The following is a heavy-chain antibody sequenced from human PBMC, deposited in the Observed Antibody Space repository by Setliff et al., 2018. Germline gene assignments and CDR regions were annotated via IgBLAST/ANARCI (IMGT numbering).Heavy chain of an antibody. Sequence: ASVKVSCKASGYTFTNYGVTWVRQAPGQGLEWMGWIGAYNGNTYNAHKFQGRVTMTTDTSTRTAYMEVTSLRSDDTAVYYCARPKYYNFWSAYYFDYWGQGTLVTVSS. V-gene: IGHV1-18*01. CDR3: ARPKYYNFWSAYYFDY. CDR2: IGAYNGNT. J-gene: IGHJ4*02. D-gene: IGHD3-3*01. CDR1: GYTFTNYG.